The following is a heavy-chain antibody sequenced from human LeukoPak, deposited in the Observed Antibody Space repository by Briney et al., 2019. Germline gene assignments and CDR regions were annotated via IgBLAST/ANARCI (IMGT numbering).Heavy chain of an antibody. D-gene: IGHD6-19*01. CDR3: ARGPLGRGWYYFDY. V-gene: IGHV1-18*01. CDR1: GYTFTSYG. J-gene: IGHJ4*02. Sequence: GASVKVSCKASGYTFTSYGISWVRQVPGQGLEWMGWISAYNGNTNYAQKLQGRVTMTTDTSTSTAYMELRSLRSDDTAVYYCARGPLGRGWYYFDYWGQGTLVTVSS. CDR2: ISAYNGNT.